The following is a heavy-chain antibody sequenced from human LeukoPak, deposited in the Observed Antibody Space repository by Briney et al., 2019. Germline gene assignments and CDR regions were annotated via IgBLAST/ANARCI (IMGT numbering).Heavy chain of an antibody. CDR1: GDSVSRSDSY. CDR3: ARRRYYDGSGYLE. J-gene: IGHJ1*01. D-gene: IGHD3-22*01. Sequence: KPSETLSLXCSVSGDSVSRSDSYWDWIRQPPGKGLEWIGTIYYSGRTYYSPSLKSRVTMSVDPSNNQFSLNLRSVTAADTALYYCARRRYYDGSGYLEWGQGTLLSVSS. CDR2: IYYSGRT. V-gene: IGHV4-39*01.